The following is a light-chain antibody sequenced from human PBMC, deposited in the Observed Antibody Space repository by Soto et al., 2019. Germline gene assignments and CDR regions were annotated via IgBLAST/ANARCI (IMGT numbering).Light chain of an antibody. J-gene: IGLJ1*01. V-gene: IGLV2-14*03. CDR2: EVS. CDR1: SSDVGGYNY. Sequence: QSALTQSASVSGSPGQSITISCTGTSSDVGGYNYVSWSQQHPGKAPKLLISEVSNRPSGVSNRFSGSKSGNTASLTISGLQANDEADYYCSSYTASSTLLFGTGTKLTVL. CDR3: SSYTASSTLL.